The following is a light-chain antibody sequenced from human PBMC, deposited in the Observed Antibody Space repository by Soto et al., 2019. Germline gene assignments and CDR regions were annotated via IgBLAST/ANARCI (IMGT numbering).Light chain of an antibody. CDR1: SSDVGGYNY. Sequence: QSALTQPRSVSGSPGQSVTISCTGTSSDVGGYNYVSWYQQHPGKAPKLMIYDVSKRPSGVPDRSSGSKSGNTASLTTSGLPPDDEATYYCCSFAGTYTFYVFGTGTKLTVL. CDR3: CSFAGTYTFYV. J-gene: IGLJ1*01. V-gene: IGLV2-11*01. CDR2: DVS.